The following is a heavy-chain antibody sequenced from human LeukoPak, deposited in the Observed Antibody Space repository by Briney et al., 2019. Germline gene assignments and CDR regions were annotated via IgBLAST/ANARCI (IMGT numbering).Heavy chain of an antibody. CDR3: AKVPTYDFWSGYFDY. D-gene: IGHD3-3*01. V-gene: IGHV3-9*01. Sequence: GRSLRLSCAASGFTFDDYAMHWVRQAPGKGLEWVSGISWNSGSIGYADSVKGRFTISRDNAKNSLYLQMNSLRAEDTALYYCAKVPTYDFWSGYFDYWGQGTLVTVSS. CDR1: GFTFDDYA. CDR2: ISWNSGSI. J-gene: IGHJ4*02.